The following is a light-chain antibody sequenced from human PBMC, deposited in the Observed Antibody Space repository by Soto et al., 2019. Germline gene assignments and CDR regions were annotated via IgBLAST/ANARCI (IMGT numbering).Light chain of an antibody. CDR3: QTWGTGVHVV. CDR1: SGHSSYA. V-gene: IGLV4-69*01. J-gene: IGLJ2*01. CDR2: VSSDGSH. Sequence: QLVLTQSPSASASLGASVKLTCTLTSGHSSYAIAWHQQQPEKGPRYLMKVSSDGSHDKGDGIPDRFSGSSSGAERYLTISSLPSEDEADYYCQTWGTGVHVVFGGGTKLTVL.